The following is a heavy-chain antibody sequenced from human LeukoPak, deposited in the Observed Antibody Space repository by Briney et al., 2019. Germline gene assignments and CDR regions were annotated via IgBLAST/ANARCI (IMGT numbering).Heavy chain of an antibody. CDR1: GYTFTGYY. J-gene: IGHJ6*03. CDR3: ARGYCSGGSCYSDRYMDV. Sequence: ASVTVSCKASGYTFTGYYMHWVGQAPGQGLEWMGWINTNSGDTEYAQTIQGRVTMNRETSIRTAYMEVSRLRAGETAVYYCARGYCSGGSCYSDRYMDVWGKGTTVTVSS. CDR2: INTNSGDT. V-gene: IGHV1-2*02. D-gene: IGHD2-15*01.